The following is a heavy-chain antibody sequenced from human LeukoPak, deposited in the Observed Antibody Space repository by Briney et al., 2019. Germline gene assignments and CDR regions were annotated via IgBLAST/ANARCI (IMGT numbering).Heavy chain of an antibody. CDR2: INPNSGGT. D-gene: IGHD3-22*01. V-gene: IGHV1-2*06. CDR3: ARAHSSGYYGFYFDY. CDR1: GYTFTGYY. J-gene: IGHJ4*02. Sequence: GASVKVSCKASGYTFTGYYMHWVRQAPGQGLEWMGRINPNSGGTNYAQKFRGRVTMTRGTSISTAYMELSRLRSDDTAVYYCARAHSSGYYGFYFDYWGQGTLVTVSS.